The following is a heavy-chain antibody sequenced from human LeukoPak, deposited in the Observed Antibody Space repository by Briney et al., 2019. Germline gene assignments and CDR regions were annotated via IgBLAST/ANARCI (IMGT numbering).Heavy chain of an antibody. Sequence: GGSLRLSCAASGFTFSRNGMHWVRQAPGKGPEWVAVISYDGSNKYYADSVKGRFTISKDNSKNTLYLQMNSLRAEDTAVYYCGRGAGNYYFDYWGQGTLVTVSS. CDR3: GRGAGNYYFDY. D-gene: IGHD4-23*01. CDR1: GFTFSRNG. V-gene: IGHV3-30*03. J-gene: IGHJ4*02. CDR2: ISYDGSNK.